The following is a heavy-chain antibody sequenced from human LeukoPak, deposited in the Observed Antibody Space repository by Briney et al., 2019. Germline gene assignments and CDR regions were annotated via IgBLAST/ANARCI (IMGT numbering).Heavy chain of an antibody. CDR2: MYSSGST. CDR1: GGSISSGSYY. Sequence: PSETLSLTCTVSGGSISSGSYYWRWIRQPAGKGLEWIGRMYSSGSTNYNPSLKSRVTISVDTSKNEFSLKMSSVTAADTAVYYCARDSAGLGELSSYDHWGQGILVTVSS. J-gene: IGHJ4*02. D-gene: IGHD3-16*02. V-gene: IGHV4-61*02. CDR3: ARDSAGLGELSSYDH.